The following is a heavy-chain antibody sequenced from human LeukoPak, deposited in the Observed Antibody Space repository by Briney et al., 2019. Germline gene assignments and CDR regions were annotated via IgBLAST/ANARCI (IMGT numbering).Heavy chain of an antibody. CDR1: GFTFSSSW. D-gene: IGHD6-19*01. CDR3: ATDGRSSGWYGFDY. V-gene: IGHV3-74*01. CDR2: ISSDGVTT. J-gene: IGHJ4*02. Sequence: PGGSLRLSCAASGFTFSSSWMNWVRQAPRKGLMWVSHISSDGVTTNYADSVKGRFTISRDNAKNTLSLQMNSLRAEDTAVYYCATDGRSSGWYGFDYWGQGILVSVSS.